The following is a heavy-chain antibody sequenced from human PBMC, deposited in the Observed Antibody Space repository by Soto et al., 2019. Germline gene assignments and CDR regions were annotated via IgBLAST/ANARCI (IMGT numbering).Heavy chain of an antibody. J-gene: IGHJ6*02. Sequence: EVQLVESGGGLVKPGGSLRLSCAASGFTFSSYSMNWVRQAPGKGLEWVSSISSSSSYIYYADSVKGRFTISRDNAKNSLYLQMNSLRAEATAVYYCARAHLSYGDYVGLYYYYGMDVWGQGTTVTVSS. CDR2: ISSSSSYI. CDR3: ARAHLSYGDYVGLYYYYGMDV. D-gene: IGHD4-17*01. V-gene: IGHV3-21*01. CDR1: GFTFSSYS.